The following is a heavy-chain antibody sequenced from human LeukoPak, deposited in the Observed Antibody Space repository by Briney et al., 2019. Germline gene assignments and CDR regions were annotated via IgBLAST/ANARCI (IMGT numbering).Heavy chain of an antibody. V-gene: IGHV3-23*01. CDR2: ISGSGGST. Sequence: GGSLRLSCAASGFTFSSYAMSWVRQAPGKGLEWVSAISGSGGSTYYADSVKGRFTISRDNAKNSLYLQMNSLRAEDTAVYYCARDLGRLDYWGQGTLVTVSS. CDR3: ARDLGRLDY. J-gene: IGHJ4*02. CDR1: GFTFSSYA.